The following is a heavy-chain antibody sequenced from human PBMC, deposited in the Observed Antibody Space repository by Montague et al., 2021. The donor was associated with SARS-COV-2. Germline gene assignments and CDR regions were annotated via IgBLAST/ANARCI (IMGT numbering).Heavy chain of an antibody. J-gene: IGHJ4*02. CDR2: IDHRGNT. CDR3: ARGTRVVGITPGFRY. CDR1: RGSFRIFS. V-gene: IGHV4-34*01. D-gene: IGHD2-21*01. Sequence: SETLSLTCAVYRGSFRIFSWGWIRQSPEKGLEWIGEIDHRGNTNYNPSLKSRVTISVDTSKNQFSLNLTSVTAADTAIYYCARGTRVVGITPGFRYWGQGTQVAVSS.